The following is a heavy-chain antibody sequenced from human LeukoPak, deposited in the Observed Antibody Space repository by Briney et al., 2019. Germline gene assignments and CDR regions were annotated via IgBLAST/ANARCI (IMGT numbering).Heavy chain of an antibody. CDR1: GFALSSFA. D-gene: IGHD3-10*01. CDR2: ISGDDGAQ. J-gene: IGHJ4*02. CDR3: VKDQVLRGSGCYGDY. Sequence: GVSLTLSCSPSGFALSSFAKYCPRHAPGKALEYVSPISGDDGAQCTADSVNGRITISRDNSKNTLYLQMSSLRAEDTAVYYCVKDQVLRGSGCYGDYWGEGRLVTVSS. V-gene: IGHV3-64D*09.